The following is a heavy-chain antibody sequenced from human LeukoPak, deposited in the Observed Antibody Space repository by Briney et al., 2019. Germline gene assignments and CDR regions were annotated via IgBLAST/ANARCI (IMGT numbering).Heavy chain of an antibody. CDR3: ARACGGDCYLSDY. Sequence: GGSLRLSCAASGFTFSSYSMNWVRQAPGKGLEWVSSISSSSSYIYYADSVKGRFTISRDNAKNSLYLQMNSLRAEDTAVYYCARACGGDCYLSDYWGQGTLVTVSS. CDR1: GFTFSSYS. D-gene: IGHD2-21*02. V-gene: IGHV3-21*01. J-gene: IGHJ4*02. CDR2: ISSSSSYI.